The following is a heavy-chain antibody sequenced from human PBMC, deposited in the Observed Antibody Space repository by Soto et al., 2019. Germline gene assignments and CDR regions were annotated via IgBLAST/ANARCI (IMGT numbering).Heavy chain of an antibody. Sequence: ASVKVSCKASGGTFSSYTISWVRQAPGQGLEWMGRIIPILGIANYAQKFQGRVTITADKSTSTAYMELSSLRSEDTAVYYCARDNRASGSYYTGNWFDPWGQGTLVTVSS. CDR3: ARDNRASGSYYTGNWFDP. D-gene: IGHD3-10*01. V-gene: IGHV1-69*04. CDR2: IIPILGIA. J-gene: IGHJ5*02. CDR1: GGTFSSYT.